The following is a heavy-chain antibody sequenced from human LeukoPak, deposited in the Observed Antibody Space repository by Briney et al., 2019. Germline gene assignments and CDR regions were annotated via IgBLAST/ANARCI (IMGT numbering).Heavy chain of an antibody. CDR3: ARVGGPYYYYYMDV. D-gene: IGHD2-15*01. CDR1: GFTFSSYW. Sequence: GGSLRLSCIASGFTFSSYWMSWVRQAPGKGLEWVANIKQDGSEKYYVDSVKGRFTISRDNAKDSLYLQMNSLRAEDTAVYYCARVGGPYYYYYMDVWGKGTTVTVSS. V-gene: IGHV3-7*01. CDR2: IKQDGSEK. J-gene: IGHJ6*03.